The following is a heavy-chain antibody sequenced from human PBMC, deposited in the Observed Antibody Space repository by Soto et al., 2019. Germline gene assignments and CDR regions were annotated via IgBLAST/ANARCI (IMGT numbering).Heavy chain of an antibody. D-gene: IGHD3-10*01. CDR1: GFPFSSYS. J-gene: IGHJ3*02. Sequence: GGSLRLSCAASGFPFSSYSMNWVRQAPGKGLEWVSSISSSSSYIYYADSVKGRFTISRDNAKNSLYLQMNSLRAEDMAVYYCARDVLLWFGESIDAFDTWGQGTMVTVSS. CDR2: ISSSSSYI. V-gene: IGHV3-21*01. CDR3: ARDVLLWFGESIDAFDT.